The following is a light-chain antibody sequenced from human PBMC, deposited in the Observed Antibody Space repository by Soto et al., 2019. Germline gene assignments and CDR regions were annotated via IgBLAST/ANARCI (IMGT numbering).Light chain of an antibody. CDR3: QQYDNLPFT. Sequence: MTQSPLYLPVTPGEPASISCRPSQSLLQSNGYQYLDWYQQKPGKAPKVLISDASNLETGVQSRFSGSGSGTYFTFTISSLQPEDIATYYCQQYDNLPFTFGPGTKVEIK. J-gene: IGKJ3*01. CDR1: QSLLQSNGYQY. V-gene: IGKV1-33*01. CDR2: DAS.